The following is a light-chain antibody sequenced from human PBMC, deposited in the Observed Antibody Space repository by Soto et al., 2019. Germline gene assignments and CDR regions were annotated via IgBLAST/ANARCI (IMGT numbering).Light chain of an antibody. J-gene: IGKJ3*01. V-gene: IGKV3-11*01. CDR2: DAS. Sequence: EIVLTQSPATLSLSPGERATLSCRAGQSVSSYLAWYQQKPGQAPRLLIYDASNRATGIPARFSGSGSGTDFTLTISSLAPEDFAVYYCQRRSNWPPTFGPGTKVDI. CDR1: QSVSSY. CDR3: QRRSNWPPT.